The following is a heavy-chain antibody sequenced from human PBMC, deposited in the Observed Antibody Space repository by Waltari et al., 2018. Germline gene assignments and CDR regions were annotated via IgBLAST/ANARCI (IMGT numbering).Heavy chain of an antibody. CDR2: IYTSGST. CDR1: GGSISSGSYY. J-gene: IGHJ4*02. CDR3: ARHRFWSGYLIGQIIPYFDY. V-gene: IGHV4-61*02. D-gene: IGHD3-3*01. Sequence: QVQLQESGPGLVKPSQTLSLTCTVSGGSISSGSYYWSWIRQPAGKGLEWIGRIYTSGSTNYNPTRRSRVTISVDTSKNQFSLKLSSVTAADTAVYYCARHRFWSGYLIGQIIPYFDYWGQGTLVTVSS.